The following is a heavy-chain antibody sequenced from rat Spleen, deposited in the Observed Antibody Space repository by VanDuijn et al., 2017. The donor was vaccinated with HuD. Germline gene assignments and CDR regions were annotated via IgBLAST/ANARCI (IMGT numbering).Heavy chain of an antibody. CDR1: GFTFSDYY. V-gene: IGHV5-25*01. CDR3: ARPRLYYGLLDPNWFAY. CDR2: ISTGGGNT. D-gene: IGHD1-6*01. Sequence: EVQLVESDGGLVQPGRSLKLSCAASGFTFSDYYMAWVRQAPTKGLEWVASISTGGGNTYYRDSVKGRFTISRDNAKSTLYLQMDSLRSEDTATYYCARPRLYYGLLDPNWFAYWGQGTLVTVSS. J-gene: IGHJ3*01.